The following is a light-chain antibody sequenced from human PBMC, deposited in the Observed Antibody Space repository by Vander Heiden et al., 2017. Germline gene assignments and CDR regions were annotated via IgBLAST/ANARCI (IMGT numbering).Light chain of an antibody. J-gene: IGLJ2*01. CDR3: QVWVWDSSTVL. CDR2: RNT. CDR1: KLGSKN. V-gene: IGLV3-9*01. Sequence: SYALTQPLSVSVALGQTARITCGGNKLGSKNVHCYQQKPGPAPLLFIYRNTNRPSVIPERFSGSNSGNTATLTISGAQAGEDADYYCQVWVWDSSTVLFGGGTKLTVL.